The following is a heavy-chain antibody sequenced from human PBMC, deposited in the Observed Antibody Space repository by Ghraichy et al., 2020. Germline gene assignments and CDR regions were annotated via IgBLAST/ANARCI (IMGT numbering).Heavy chain of an antibody. CDR2: ISGSGGST. J-gene: IGHJ2*01. CDR1: GFTFSSYA. D-gene: IGHD3-22*01. Sequence: GEALNISCAASGFTFSSYAMSWVRQAPGKGLEWVSAISGSGGSTYYADSVKGRFTISRDNSKNTLYLQMNSLRAEDTAVYYCAKDSGGRPNYYDSSGYPVGYFDLWGRGTLVTVSS. CDR3: AKDSGGRPNYYDSSGYPVGYFDL. V-gene: IGHV3-23*01.